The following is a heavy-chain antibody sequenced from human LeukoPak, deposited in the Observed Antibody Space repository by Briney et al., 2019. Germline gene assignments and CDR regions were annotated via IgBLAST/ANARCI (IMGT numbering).Heavy chain of an antibody. CDR2: MSYDGSSR. CDR3: ARGPRHPTYYYDYGMDV. J-gene: IGHJ6*02. V-gene: IGHV3-30-3*01. CDR1: GFTFSSCE. Sequence: GGSLRLSCAASGFTFSSCEMHWVRQAPGKGLEWVAVMSYDGSSRYYADSVKGRLTISRDNSKNTLYLQMNSLRVEDTAVFHCARGPRHPTYYYDYGMDVWGQGTTVTVSS.